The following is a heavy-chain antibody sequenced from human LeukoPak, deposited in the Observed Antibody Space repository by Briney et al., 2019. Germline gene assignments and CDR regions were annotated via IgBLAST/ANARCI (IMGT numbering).Heavy chain of an antibody. D-gene: IGHD3-3*01. V-gene: IGHV1-69*05. CDR3: AKSPLIFGVAMRPLNYYMDV. Sequence: SVKVSCKASGGTFSSYAIGWVRQAPGQGLEWMGGIIPIFGTANYAQKFQGRVTITTDESTSTAYMELSSLRSEDTAVYYCAKSPLIFGVAMRPLNYYMDVWGKGTTVTVSS. J-gene: IGHJ6*03. CDR1: GGTFSSYA. CDR2: IIPIFGTA.